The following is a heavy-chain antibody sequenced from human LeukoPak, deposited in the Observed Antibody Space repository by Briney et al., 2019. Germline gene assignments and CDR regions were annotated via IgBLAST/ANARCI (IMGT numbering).Heavy chain of an antibody. CDR3: AREYCSSTSCYCDV. V-gene: IGHV4-30-4*01. J-gene: IGHJ6*02. D-gene: IGHD2-2*01. Sequence: SETLSLTCTVSGGSISSGDYYWSWIRQPPGKGLEWIGYTYYSGSTYYNPSLKSRVTISVDTSKNQFSLKLSSVTAADTAVYYCAREYCSSTSCYCDVWGQGTTVTVSS. CDR1: GGSISSGDYY. CDR2: TYYSGST.